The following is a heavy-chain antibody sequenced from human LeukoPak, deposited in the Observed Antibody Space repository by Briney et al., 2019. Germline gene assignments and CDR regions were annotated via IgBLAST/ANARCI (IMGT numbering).Heavy chain of an antibody. CDR3: ARRSDCSGGSCYPGDY. D-gene: IGHD2-15*01. CDR2: IYPGDSDT. Sequence: GESLKISCKGSGYIFSTYWIGWVRQMPGKGLEWMGIIYPGDSDTRYSPSFQGQVTISADKSISTAYLQWSSLKASDTAMYYCARRSDCSGGSCYPGDYWGQGTLVTVSS. V-gene: IGHV5-51*01. CDR1: GYIFSTYW. J-gene: IGHJ4*02.